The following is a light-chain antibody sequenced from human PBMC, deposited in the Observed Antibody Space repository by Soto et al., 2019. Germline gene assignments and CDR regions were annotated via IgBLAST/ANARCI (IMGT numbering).Light chain of an antibody. Sequence: QSVLTQPPSASGTPGQRVTISCSGSSSNIGSNTVNWYQLLPGTAPKPLIYTNNQRPSGVPDRFSGSTSGASASLAISGLQSEDEADYYCAAWDDSLNGVVFGGGTKLTVL. CDR1: SSNIGSNT. CDR3: AAWDDSLNGVV. V-gene: IGLV1-44*01. J-gene: IGLJ2*01. CDR2: TNN.